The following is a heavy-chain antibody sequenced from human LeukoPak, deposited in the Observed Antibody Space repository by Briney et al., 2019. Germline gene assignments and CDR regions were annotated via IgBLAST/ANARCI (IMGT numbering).Heavy chain of an antibody. CDR1: GYAFSSCA. Sequence: PGGSLRLSCAASGYAFSSCAMHWVRQAPGKGPEWVAAISTDGSNRFYADSVKGRFTFSRDNSKNTLYLQMNNLRVEDTATYYCARVQSGSDAFDIWGQGRMVTVSS. CDR2: ISTDGSNR. CDR3: ARVQSGSDAFDI. J-gene: IGHJ3*02. V-gene: IGHV3-30-3*01.